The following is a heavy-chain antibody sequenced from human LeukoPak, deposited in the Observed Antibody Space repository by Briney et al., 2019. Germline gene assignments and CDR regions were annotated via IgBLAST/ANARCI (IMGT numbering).Heavy chain of an antibody. CDR2: LDPEDGET. V-gene: IGHV1-24*01. D-gene: IGHD6-19*01. Sequence: LDPEDGETIYAQKFQGRVTMTEDTSTDTAYMELSSLRSEDTAVYYCARAPARQYSSGWLDYWGQGTLVTVSS. J-gene: IGHJ4*02. CDR3: ARAPARQYSSGWLDY.